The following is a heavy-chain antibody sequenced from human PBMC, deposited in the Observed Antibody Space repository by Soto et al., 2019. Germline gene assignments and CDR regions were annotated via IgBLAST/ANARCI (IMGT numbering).Heavy chain of an antibody. CDR3: AKASSGSYYYGMDV. Sequence: PGGSLRLSCAASGFTFDDYTMHWVRQAPGKGLEWVSLISWDGGSTYYADSVKGRFTISRDNSKNSLYLQMNSLRTEDTALYYCAKASSGSYYYGMDVWGQGTTVTVSS. CDR1: GFTFDDYT. D-gene: IGHD3-22*01. CDR2: ISWDGGST. J-gene: IGHJ6*02. V-gene: IGHV3-43*01.